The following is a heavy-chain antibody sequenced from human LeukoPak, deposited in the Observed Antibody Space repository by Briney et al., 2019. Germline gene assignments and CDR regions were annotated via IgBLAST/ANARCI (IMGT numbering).Heavy chain of an antibody. CDR1: GFTFSSYA. J-gene: IGHJ4*02. Sequence: GGSLRLSCAASGFTFSSYAMSWVRQAPGKGLEWVSGISGSGVSTYYADSVKGRFTISRDNSKNTLYVQMNSLRAEDTAVYYCAKRTSGGSSGYSFDYWGQGTLVTLSS. CDR2: ISGSGVST. V-gene: IGHV3-23*01. CDR3: AKRTSGGSSGYSFDY. D-gene: IGHD3-16*01.